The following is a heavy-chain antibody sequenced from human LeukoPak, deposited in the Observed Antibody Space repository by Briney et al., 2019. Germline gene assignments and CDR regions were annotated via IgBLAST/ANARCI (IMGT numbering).Heavy chain of an antibody. Sequence: GGSLRLSCAASGFTFSTYWMTWVRQAPGKGLEWVANIREDGSQKYYAVSVKGRFTISRDNAKNSLYLQMNSLRAEDTAVYYCASQPDYDFWSGYPTYYFDYWGQGTLVTVSS. D-gene: IGHD3-3*01. CDR1: GFTFSTYW. J-gene: IGHJ4*02. CDR3: ASQPDYDFWSGYPTYYFDY. CDR2: IREDGSQK. V-gene: IGHV3-7*01.